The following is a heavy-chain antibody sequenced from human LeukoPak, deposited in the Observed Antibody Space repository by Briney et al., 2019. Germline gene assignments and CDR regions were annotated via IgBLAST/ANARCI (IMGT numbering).Heavy chain of an antibody. D-gene: IGHD1-26*01. Sequence: GGSLRLSCAASGFNFRSYWMKWVRQAPGKGLEWVANIKEDGSKKYYVDSVKGRFTISRDNAENSLYLQMNSLRVVDTAVYYCARGSAWERGSYDYWGQGTLVTVSS. CDR1: GFNFRSYW. CDR3: ARGSAWERGSYDY. J-gene: IGHJ4*02. CDR2: IKEDGSKK. V-gene: IGHV3-7*05.